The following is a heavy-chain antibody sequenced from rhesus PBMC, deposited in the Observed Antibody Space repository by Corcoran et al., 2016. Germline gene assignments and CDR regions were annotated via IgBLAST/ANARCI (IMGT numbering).Heavy chain of an antibody. CDR1: GYTFTDYY. V-gene: IGHV1S2*01. CDR3: ARDSPYRDKYFDL. D-gene: IGHD4-23*01. CDR2: INPYNGNT. Sequence: QVQLVQSGAEVKKPGSSVKVSCKASGYTFTDYYMHWARTAPRKGLEWKGWINPYNGNTKYAQKFQGRVTMTRDTSTSTAYMELSSLRSEDTAVYYCARDSPYRDKYFDLWGPGTPITISS. J-gene: IGHJ2*01.